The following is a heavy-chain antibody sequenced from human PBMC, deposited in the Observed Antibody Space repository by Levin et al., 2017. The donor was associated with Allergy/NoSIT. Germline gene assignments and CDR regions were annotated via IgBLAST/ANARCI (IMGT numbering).Heavy chain of an antibody. CDR2: ISGSSEYR. D-gene: IGHD2-2*01. J-gene: IGHJ5*02. V-gene: IGHV3-21*01. CDR1: GIAFSTSG. Sequence: GESLKISCAASGIAFSTSGMNWVRQAPGKGLEWVSSISGSSEYRFYADSVKGRFTISRDNAKNSLYLQMNSLRVEDTAIYYCAKDVSCSDISCYHNWFDPWGLGTLVTVSS. CDR3: AKDVSCSDISCYHNWFDP.